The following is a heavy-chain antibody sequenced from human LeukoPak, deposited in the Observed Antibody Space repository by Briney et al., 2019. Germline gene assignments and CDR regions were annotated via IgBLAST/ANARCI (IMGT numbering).Heavy chain of an antibody. D-gene: IGHD3-22*01. Sequence: VGSLRLSCAASGFTFSVHGMHWVRQGPGKGREWVARIWLYGSSNNSADSVTRRFTISRDNSKNTLYHQMNSLRAEDTALYSCAKLATIHTSGYYDHWGQGTLVTVSS. CDR2: IWLYGSSN. J-gene: IGHJ4*02. CDR1: GFTFSVHG. CDR3: AKLATIHTSGYYDH. V-gene: IGHV3-33*06.